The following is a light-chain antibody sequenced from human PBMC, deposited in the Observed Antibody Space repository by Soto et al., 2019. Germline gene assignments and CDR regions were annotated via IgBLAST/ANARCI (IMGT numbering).Light chain of an antibody. J-gene: IGLJ2*01. Sequence: QSVLTQPPSASGSPGQSVTISCTGASSDVGGYNFVSWYQHHPGKAPRLMIYDVTQRPSGVPDRFSGSKSGNTASLTVSGLQFDDEAYYYCSSYAGSSIPVAFGGGTKLTVL. V-gene: IGLV2-8*01. CDR1: SSDVGGYNF. CDR3: SSYAGSSIPVA. CDR2: DVT.